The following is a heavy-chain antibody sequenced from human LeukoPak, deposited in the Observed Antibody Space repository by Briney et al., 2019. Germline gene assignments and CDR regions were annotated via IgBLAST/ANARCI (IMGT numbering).Heavy chain of an antibody. J-gene: IGHJ4*02. D-gene: IGHD6-6*01. CDR1: GGSISSGDYY. CDR2: IYYSGST. CDR3: ARVGSGSSISIFDY. Sequence: PSQTLSLTCTVSGGSISSGDYYWSWIRQPPGKGLERIGYIYYSGSTYYNPSLKSRVTISVDTSKNQFSLKLSSVTAADTAVYYCARVGSGSSISIFDYWGQGTLVTVSS. V-gene: IGHV4-30-4*01.